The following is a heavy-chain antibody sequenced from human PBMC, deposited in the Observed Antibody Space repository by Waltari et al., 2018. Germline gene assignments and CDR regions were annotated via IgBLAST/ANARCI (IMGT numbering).Heavy chain of an antibody. D-gene: IGHD3-3*01. J-gene: IGHJ4*02. CDR1: GFTFSSYA. V-gene: IGHV3-23*04. Sequence: EVQLVESGGGLVQPGGSLRLSCAASGFTFSSYAMSWVRQAPGKGLEWVSAISGSGGSTYYADSVKGRFTISRDNSKNTLYLQMNSLRAEDTAVYYCAKGHDFWSGYPPYYFDYWGQGTLVTVSS. CDR3: AKGHDFWSGYPPYYFDY. CDR2: ISGSGGST.